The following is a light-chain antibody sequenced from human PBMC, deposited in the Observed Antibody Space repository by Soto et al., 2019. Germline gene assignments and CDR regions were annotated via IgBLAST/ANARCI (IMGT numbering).Light chain of an antibody. CDR3: QQYNTPPS. V-gene: IGKV1-5*01. CDR1: QSISSW. CDR2: AAS. Sequence: DLQITQSPSTLSVSIGDRVTITCRASQSISSWLAWYQQKPGKAPKLLIYAASTLQSGVPSRFSGSGSGTDFTLTISRLQSEDFATYYCQQYNTPPSFGQGTKVDI. J-gene: IGKJ1*01.